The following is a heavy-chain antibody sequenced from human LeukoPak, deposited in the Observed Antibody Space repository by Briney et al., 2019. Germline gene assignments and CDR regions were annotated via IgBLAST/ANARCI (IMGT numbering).Heavy chain of an antibody. V-gene: IGHV1-18*01. CDR1: GYTFTCYG. CDR3: ARDPMAIVVVPAAMVSAFDI. Sequence: ASVKVSCKASGYTFTCYGISWVRQAPGQGLEWMGWISAYNGNTNYAQKLQGRVTMTTDTSTSTAYMELRSLRSDDTAVYYCARDPMAIVVVPAAMVSAFDIWGQGTMVTVSS. J-gene: IGHJ3*02. D-gene: IGHD2-2*01. CDR2: ISAYNGNT.